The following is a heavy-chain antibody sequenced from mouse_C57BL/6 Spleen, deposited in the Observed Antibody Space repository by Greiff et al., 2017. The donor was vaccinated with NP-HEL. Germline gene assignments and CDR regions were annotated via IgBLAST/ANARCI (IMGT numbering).Heavy chain of an antibody. V-gene: IGHV1-18*01. D-gene: IGHD4-1*01. CDR3: ARSGLGRSLFAY. CDR2: INPNNGGT. CDR1: GYTFTDYN. J-gene: IGHJ3*01. Sequence: DVQLQESGPELVKPGASVKIPCKASGYTFTDYNMDWVKQSHGKSLEWIGDINPNNGGTIYNQKFKGKATLTVDKSSSTAYMELRSLTSEDTAVYYCARSGLGRSLFAYWGQGTLVTVSA.